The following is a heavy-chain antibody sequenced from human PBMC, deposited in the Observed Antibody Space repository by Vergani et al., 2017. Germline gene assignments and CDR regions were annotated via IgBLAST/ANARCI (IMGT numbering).Heavy chain of an antibody. CDR1: GYTFTSYA. V-gene: IGHV1-69*18. J-gene: IGHJ6*02. CDR3: ARAVDYYYYGMDV. CDR2: IIPIFGTA. Sequence: QVQLVQSGSDLKKPGASVKVSCKASGYTFTSYAISWVRQAPGQGLEWMGRIIPIFGTANYAQKFQGRVTITADDSTSTAYMELSSLRSEDTAVYYCARAVDYYYYGMDVWGQGTTVTVSS.